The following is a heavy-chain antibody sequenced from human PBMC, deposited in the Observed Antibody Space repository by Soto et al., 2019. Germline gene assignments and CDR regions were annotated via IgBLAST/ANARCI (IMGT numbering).Heavy chain of an antibody. Sequence: EVQLVESGGGLIQPGGSLRLSCAVSGFTVSNNYMSWVRQAPGKGLEGVSVIYSGGYTAYGDSVKGRFTISRDNSKNTTILQMTTLGPGDTAVFFFATQPGGGGYWGQGTLVTVSS. V-gene: IGHV3-53*01. CDR3: ATQPGGGGY. CDR2: IYSGGYT. CDR1: GFTVSNNY. D-gene: IGHD3-10*01. J-gene: IGHJ4*02.